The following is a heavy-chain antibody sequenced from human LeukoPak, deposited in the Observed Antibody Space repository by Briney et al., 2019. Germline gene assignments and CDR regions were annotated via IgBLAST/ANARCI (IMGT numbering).Heavy chain of an antibody. D-gene: IGHD6-19*01. CDR2: IYTSGST. J-gene: IGHJ4*02. V-gene: IGHV4-4*07. CDR1: GGSISSYY. Sequence: SETLSLTCTVSGGSISSYYWSWIRQPAGKGLEWIGRIYTSGSTNYNPSLKSRVTVSVDTSKNQFSLKLSSVTAADTAVYYCARDRLYRVAGDFDYWGQGTLVTVSS. CDR3: ARDRLYRVAGDFDY.